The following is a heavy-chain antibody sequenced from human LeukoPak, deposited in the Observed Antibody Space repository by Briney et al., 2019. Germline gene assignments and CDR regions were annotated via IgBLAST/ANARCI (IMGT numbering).Heavy chain of an antibody. D-gene: IGHD3-9*01. V-gene: IGHV3-7*01. J-gene: IGHJ4*02. Sequence: GGSLRLSCAASGFTFRNYWMSWGRQAPGKGLEWVANIKQDGSEKYYVDSVKGRFIISRDNAKKLLYLQMNSLRAEDTAVYYCARFSPGDYYDILTGYYNAYFDYWGQGTLVTVSS. CDR2: IKQDGSEK. CDR3: ARFSPGDYYDILTGYYNAYFDY. CDR1: GFTFRNYW.